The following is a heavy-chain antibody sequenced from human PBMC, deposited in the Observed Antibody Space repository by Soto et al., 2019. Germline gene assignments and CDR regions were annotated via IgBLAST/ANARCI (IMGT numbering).Heavy chain of an antibody. CDR3: ARLPPRYPTYGMDV. CDR1: GYTFTDYY. Sequence: QVQLVQSGAEVKKPGASVKVSCKSSGYTFTDYYMHWVRQAPGQGLEWMGWINPNSGGTNYAQKFHGRVTMTRDTSISTAYMELSRLRSDDTAVYYCARLPPRYPTYGMDVWGQGTTVTVSS. CDR2: INPNSGGT. J-gene: IGHJ6*02. V-gene: IGHV1-2*02. D-gene: IGHD1-26*01.